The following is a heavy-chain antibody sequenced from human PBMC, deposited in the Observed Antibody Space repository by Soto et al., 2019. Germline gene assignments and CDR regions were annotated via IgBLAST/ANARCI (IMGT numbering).Heavy chain of an antibody. Sequence: GWSLRLSCASSVFTVISNYMTWVRRAPGKGLEWVSVIYRAGKIYYADSVKGRFTTSSDNSQNTWFLQMNSLRAEDTAVYYCARDSGLIWGNYGMDVWGQGTTVTVS. CDR2: IYRAGKI. CDR3: ARDSGLIWGNYGMDV. CDR1: VFTVISNY. J-gene: IGHJ6*02. D-gene: IGHD2-15*01. V-gene: IGHV3-53*01.